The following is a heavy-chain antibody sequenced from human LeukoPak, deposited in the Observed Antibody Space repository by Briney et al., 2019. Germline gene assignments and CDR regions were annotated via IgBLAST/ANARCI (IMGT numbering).Heavy chain of an antibody. CDR3: ARVPYSSGYYDY. D-gene: IGHD6-19*01. CDR1: GYTFTAYY. V-gene: IGHV1-2*02. Sequence: ASVKVSCKASGYTFTAYYMHWVRQAPGQGLEWMGWINPNSGDTHYTQKFQGRVTMTRDTSISTAYMEVSRLRSDDTAVYYCARVPYSSGYYDYWGQGTLVTVSS. J-gene: IGHJ4*02. CDR2: INPNSGDT.